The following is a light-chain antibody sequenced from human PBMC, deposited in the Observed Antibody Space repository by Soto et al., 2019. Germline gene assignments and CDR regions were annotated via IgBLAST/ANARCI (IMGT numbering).Light chain of an antibody. J-gene: IGKJ4*01. CDR1: QGIRND. V-gene: IGKV1-17*01. CDR3: LQHFMYPLT. Sequence: DIQMTQSPSSLSASVGDRVTITCRASQGIRNDLGWYQQKPGMAPKRLIYSASTLQGGVPSRFSGSASETEFTLTLSSLQPEDFATYSSLQHFMYPLTFGGGTKVEIK. CDR2: SAS.